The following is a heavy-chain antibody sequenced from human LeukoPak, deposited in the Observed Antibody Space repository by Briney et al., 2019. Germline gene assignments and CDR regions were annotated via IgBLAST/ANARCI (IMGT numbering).Heavy chain of an antibody. CDR3: ARDLSFDY. D-gene: IGHD3-16*02. Sequence: GGSLRLSCAASGFTVSSNYMGWVRQAPGKGLEWVSVIYSAGSTYYADSVKGRFTISRDNSKNTLYLQMNSLRAEDTAVYYCARDLSFDYWGQGTLVTVSS. J-gene: IGHJ4*02. CDR1: GFTVSSNY. CDR2: IYSAGST. V-gene: IGHV3-53*01.